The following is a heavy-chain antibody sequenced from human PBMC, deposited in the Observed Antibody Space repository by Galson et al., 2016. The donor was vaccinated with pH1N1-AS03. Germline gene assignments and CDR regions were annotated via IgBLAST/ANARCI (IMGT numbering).Heavy chain of an antibody. CDR1: GNTFSINA. CDR3: ATLYTDDLAY. J-gene: IGHJ4*02. D-gene: IGHD2-2*02. V-gene: IGHV1-69*13. CDR2: ISPLLRTA. Sequence: SVKVSCKAYGNTFSINAVSWVRQAPGQGPEWMGGISPLLRTALYAQKWQGRVTITADESTSTAYMELSSLTSEDTAVYYCATLYTDDLAYWGQGTLVTVSS.